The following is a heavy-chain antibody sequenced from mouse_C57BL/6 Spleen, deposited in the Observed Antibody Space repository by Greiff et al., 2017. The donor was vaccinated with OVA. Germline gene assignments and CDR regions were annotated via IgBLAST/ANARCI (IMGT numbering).Heavy chain of an antibody. CDR2: INPNNGGT. J-gene: IGHJ2*01. V-gene: IGHV1-22*01. D-gene: IGHD4-1*01. CDR3: ARGANWDDYFDY. Sequence: VHVKQSGPELVKPGASVKMSCKASGYTFTDYNMHWVKQSHGKSLEWIGYINPNNGGTSYNQKFKGKATLTVNKSSSTAYMELRSLTSEDSAVYYCARGANWDDYFDYWGQGTTLTVSS. CDR1: GYTFTDYN.